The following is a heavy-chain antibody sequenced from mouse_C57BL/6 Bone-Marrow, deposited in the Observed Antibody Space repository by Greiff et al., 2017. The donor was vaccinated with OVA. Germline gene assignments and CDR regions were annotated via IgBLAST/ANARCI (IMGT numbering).Heavy chain of an antibody. Sequence: QVQLQQPGAELVKPGASVKMSCKASGYTFTSYWITWVKQRPGQGLEWIGDIYPGSGSTNYNEKFKSKATLTVDTSSSTAYMQLSSLTSEDSAVYYCARGRDYDYEGAMDYWGQGTSVTVSS. V-gene: IGHV1-55*01. J-gene: IGHJ4*01. CDR1: GYTFTSYW. CDR3: ARGRDYDYEGAMDY. CDR2: IYPGSGST. D-gene: IGHD2-4*01.